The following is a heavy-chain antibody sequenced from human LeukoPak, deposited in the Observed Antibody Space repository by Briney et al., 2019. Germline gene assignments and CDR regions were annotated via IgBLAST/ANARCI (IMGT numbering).Heavy chain of an antibody. V-gene: IGHV3-23*01. J-gene: IGHJ4*02. Sequence: PGGSLRLSCAASGFTFYNYAMSWVRQAPGKGLEWVPAISGSGGGTYYTDSVRGRFTISRDNSKNTLNLQMNSLRAEDTAVYYCALYTYGYSFDYWGQGALVIVSS. CDR1: GFTFYNYA. D-gene: IGHD3-10*01. CDR2: ISGSGGGT. CDR3: ALYTYGYSFDY.